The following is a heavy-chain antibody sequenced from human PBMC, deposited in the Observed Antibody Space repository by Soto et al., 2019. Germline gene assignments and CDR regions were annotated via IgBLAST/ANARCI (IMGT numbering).Heavy chain of an antibody. Sequence: EVQLVESGGGLVKPGGSLRLSCAASGFTFSSYSMNWVRQAPGKGLEWVSSISSSSSYIYYADSVKGRFTISRDNAKKSMLLQMNRLGAEETGVYYRARDGGTKGYWGPGTLVNVPS. CDR2: ISSSSSYI. V-gene: IGHV3-21*04. J-gene: IGHJ4*02. D-gene: IGHD3-16*01. CDR3: ARDGGTKGY. CDR1: GFTFSSYS.